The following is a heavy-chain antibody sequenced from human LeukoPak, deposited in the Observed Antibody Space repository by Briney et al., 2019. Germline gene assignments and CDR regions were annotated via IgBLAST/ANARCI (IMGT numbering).Heavy chain of an antibody. V-gene: IGHV3-23*01. CDR3: ASPAVWGELSLRY. D-gene: IGHD3-16*02. Sequence: GGSLRLSCAASGFTFSSYAMSWVRQAPGKGLEWVSVISGSGGSTYYADSVKGRFTISRDNSKKTLYLQMNSLRAEDTAVYYCASPAVWGELSLRYWGQGTLVTVSS. J-gene: IGHJ4*02. CDR2: ISGSGGST. CDR1: GFTFSSYA.